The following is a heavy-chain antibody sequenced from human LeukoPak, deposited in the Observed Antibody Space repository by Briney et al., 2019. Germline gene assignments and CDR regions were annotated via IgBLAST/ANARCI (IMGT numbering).Heavy chain of an antibody. V-gene: IGHV3-48*04. J-gene: IGHJ4*02. CDR3: ARHLSFLEMATIGY. CDR2: ISSSSSTI. CDR1: GFTFSSYS. Sequence: PGGSLRLSCAASGFTFSSYSMNWVSQAPGKGLEWVSYISSSSSTIYYADSVKGRFTISRDNAKNSLYLQMNSLRAEDTAVYYCARHLSFLEMATIGYWGQGTLVTVSS. D-gene: IGHD5-24*01.